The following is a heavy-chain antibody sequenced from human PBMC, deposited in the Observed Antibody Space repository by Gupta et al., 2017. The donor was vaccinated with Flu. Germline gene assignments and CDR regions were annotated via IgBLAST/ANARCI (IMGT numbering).Heavy chain of an antibody. CDR1: Y. J-gene: IGHJ6*03. CDR2: IYGGFST. D-gene: IGHD3-10*01. V-gene: IGHV3-53*01. Sequence: YMNWVRQAPGKGLEWVSVIYGGFSTYYADSVKGRVTISRDNSKNTLYLQMNSLRAEDTAVYYCARAPGGSVGHYYFYYMDVWGKGTTVTVSS. CDR3: ARAPGGSVGHYYFYYMDV.